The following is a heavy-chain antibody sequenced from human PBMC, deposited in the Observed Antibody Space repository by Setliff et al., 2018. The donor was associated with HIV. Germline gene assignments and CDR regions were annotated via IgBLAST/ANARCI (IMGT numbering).Heavy chain of an antibody. J-gene: IGHJ4*02. Sequence: ASVKVSCKASGYTFTNFDINWVRQATGQGLEWMGRMNPNSGNTEYAQQFQGRVTMTRNTSISTAYMELSSLRSEDTAIYYCARGHSGNDYWGQGALVTVSS. CDR1: GYTFTNFD. V-gene: IGHV1-8*02. D-gene: IGHD1-1*01. CDR3: ARGHSGNDY. CDR2: MNPNSGNT.